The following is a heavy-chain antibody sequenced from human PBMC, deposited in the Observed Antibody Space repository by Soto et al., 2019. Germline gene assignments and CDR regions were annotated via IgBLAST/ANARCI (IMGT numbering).Heavy chain of an antibody. Sequence: AETLSLTCVVSGCTISSNGHTWDWIRQSQGTGLEWIGSIDESGNTYYNPSLSCRVIMSVDTSKNQFSLKLISVTGADSGFYYCVIEGGYVDDWGQGTLVTLS. J-gene: IGHJ4*02. CDR3: VIEGGYVDD. D-gene: IGHD3-16*01. CDR1: GCTISSNGHT. V-gene: IGHV4-39*01. CDR2: IDESGNT.